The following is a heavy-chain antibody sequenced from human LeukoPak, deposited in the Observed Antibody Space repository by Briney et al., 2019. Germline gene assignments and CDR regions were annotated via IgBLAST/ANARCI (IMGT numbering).Heavy chain of an antibody. Sequence: SETLSLTCTVSGGSISTSNYYWGWIRQPPGKGLEWIGNIFYSGSTNYNPSLKSRVTISVDTSKNQFSLKLSSVTAADTAVYYCATARRRYSYFDYWGQGTLVTVSS. D-gene: IGHD5-18*01. CDR3: ATARRRYSYFDY. V-gene: IGHV4-39*07. CDR1: GGSISTSNYY. J-gene: IGHJ4*02. CDR2: IFYSGST.